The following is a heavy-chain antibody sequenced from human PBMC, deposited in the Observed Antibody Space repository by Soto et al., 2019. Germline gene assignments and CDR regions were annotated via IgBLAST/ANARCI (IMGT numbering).Heavy chain of an antibody. CDR3: ARGVVRGVIPEIFDY. V-gene: IGHV4-59*01. Sequence: SETLSLTCTVSGGSISSYYWSWIRQPPGKGLEWIGYIYYSGSTNYNPSLKSRVTISVDTSKNQFSLKLSSVTAADTAVYYCARGVVRGVIPEIFDYWGQGTLVTVSS. J-gene: IGHJ4*02. D-gene: IGHD3-10*01. CDR2: IYYSGST. CDR1: GGSISSYY.